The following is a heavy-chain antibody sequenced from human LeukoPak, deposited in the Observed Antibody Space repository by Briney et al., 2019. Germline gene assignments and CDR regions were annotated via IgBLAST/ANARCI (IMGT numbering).Heavy chain of an antibody. CDR3: AGDGVWYCSSTSCRTYYYYGMDV. D-gene: IGHD2-2*01. CDR2: INHSGST. Sequence: SETLSLTCAVYGGSFSGYYWSWIRQPPGKGLEWIGEINHSGSTNYNPSLKSRVTISVDTSKNQFSLKLSSVTAADTAVYYCAGDGVWYCSSTSCRTYYYYGMDVWGQGTTVTVSS. V-gene: IGHV4-34*01. CDR1: GGSFSGYY. J-gene: IGHJ6*02.